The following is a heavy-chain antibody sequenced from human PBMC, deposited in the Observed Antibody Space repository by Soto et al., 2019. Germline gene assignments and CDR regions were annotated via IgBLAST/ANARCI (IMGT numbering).Heavy chain of an antibody. CDR1: GFTFSTYS. D-gene: IGHD6-13*01. Sequence: GGSLILSCAASGFTFSTYSMNWVRQAPGKGLEWVSYMSSSSTIYYADSVKGRFTISRDNSKNTLYLQMNSLRAEDTAVYYCAKGPWQPPHCFDPWGLGTLVTVSS. J-gene: IGHJ5*02. V-gene: IGHV3-48*01. CDR3: AKGPWQPPHCFDP. CDR2: MSSSSTI.